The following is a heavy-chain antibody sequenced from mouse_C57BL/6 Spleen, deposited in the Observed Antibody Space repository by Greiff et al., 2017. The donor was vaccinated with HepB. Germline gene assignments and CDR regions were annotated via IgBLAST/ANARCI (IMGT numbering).Heavy chain of an antibody. V-gene: IGHV5-17*01. CDR3: ARSYYGSSPWFAY. CDR1: GFTFSDYG. CDR2: ISSGSSTI. J-gene: IGHJ3*01. Sequence: EVKLMESGGGLVKPGGSLKLSCAASGFTFSDYGMHWVRQAPEKGLEWVAYISSGSSTIYYADTVKGRFTLARDNAKNTLFLQMTSLRSEDTAMYYCARSYYGSSPWFAYWGQGTLVTVSA. D-gene: IGHD1-1*01.